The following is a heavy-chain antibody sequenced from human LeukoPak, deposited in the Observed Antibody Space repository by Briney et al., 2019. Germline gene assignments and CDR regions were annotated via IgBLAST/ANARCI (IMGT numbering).Heavy chain of an antibody. CDR1: GGSFSGYY. Sequence: SETLSLTCAVYGGSFSGYYWSWIRQPPGKGLEWIGEINHSGSTNYNPSLKSRVTISVDTSKNQFSLKLSSVTAADTAVYYCARSYITEWLPYYYFDYWGQGTLVTVSS. CDR3: ARSYITEWLPYYYFDY. D-gene: IGHD3-3*01. CDR2: INHSGST. V-gene: IGHV4-34*01. J-gene: IGHJ4*02.